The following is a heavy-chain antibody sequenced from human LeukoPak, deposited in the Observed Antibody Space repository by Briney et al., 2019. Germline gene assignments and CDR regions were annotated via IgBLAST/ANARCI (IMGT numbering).Heavy chain of an antibody. Sequence: GGSLRLSCAASGFTFSSYAMHWVRQAPGKGLEWVALISYDGYNKYYADSVKGRFTISRDNSKNTVYPQMNSLRADDTAVFYCAKAGSSGSFDSWGQGTHVTVSS. V-gene: IGHV3-30*18. CDR1: GFTFSSYA. CDR3: AKAGSSGSFDS. D-gene: IGHD6-19*01. J-gene: IGHJ4*02. CDR2: ISYDGYNK.